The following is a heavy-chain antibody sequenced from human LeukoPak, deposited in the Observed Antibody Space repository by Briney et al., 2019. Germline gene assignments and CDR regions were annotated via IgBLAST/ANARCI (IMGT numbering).Heavy chain of an antibody. CDR1: GDTFTGYS. J-gene: IGHJ4*02. D-gene: IGHD1-1*01. Sequence: GASVKVSCKASGDTFTGYSMEWVRQAPGQGLEWMGWINPNSGGTSYAQKFQGRVTMTRDTSISTVYMELSRLTSDDTAVYFCARDQEQQQLYDYWGQGTLVTVSS. V-gene: IGHV1-2*02. CDR3: ARDQEQQQLYDY. CDR2: INPNSGGT.